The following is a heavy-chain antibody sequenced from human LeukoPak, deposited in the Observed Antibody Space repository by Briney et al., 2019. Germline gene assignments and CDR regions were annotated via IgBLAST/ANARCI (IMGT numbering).Heavy chain of an antibody. D-gene: IGHD2-2*01. CDR1: GFTFSSYS. V-gene: IGHV3-21*01. CDR3: ARDPTADDY. Sequence: GGSLRLSCAASGFTFSSYSMNWVRQAPGKGLEWVSSISSSSSYKYYADSVKGRFTISRDNAKNSLFLQMNSLRAEDTAIYYCARDPTADDYWGQGTLVTVSS. CDR2: ISSSSSYK. J-gene: IGHJ4*02.